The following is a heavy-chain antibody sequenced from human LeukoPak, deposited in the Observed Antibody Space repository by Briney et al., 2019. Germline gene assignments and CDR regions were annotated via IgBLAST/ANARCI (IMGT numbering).Heavy chain of an antibody. CDR2: FYYTGGT. Sequence: SETLSLTCTVSGGSINSYYWNWIRQPPGKGLEWIGYFYYTGGTSYTPALKSRATISVDTSKNQFSLKLTSVTAADTAVYYCARGLITVANTGSFDIWGQGTMVTV. D-gene: IGHD5-12*01. J-gene: IGHJ3*02. CDR1: GGSINSYY. V-gene: IGHV4-59*01. CDR3: ARGLITVANTGSFDI.